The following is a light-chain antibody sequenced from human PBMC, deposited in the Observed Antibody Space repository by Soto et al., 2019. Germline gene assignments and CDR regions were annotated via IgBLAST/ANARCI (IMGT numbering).Light chain of an antibody. CDR1: SSDIGNYNY. Sequence: QSALTQPASVSGSPGQSITISCTGTSSDIGNYNYVSWYQQHPGKAPKLMIYEVSSRLSGISNRFSGSKSGNTASLTISWLKAEDEGDYYCSSYLSSGTLLFGGGTKVTVL. CDR2: EVS. CDR3: SSYLSSGTLL. J-gene: IGLJ3*02. V-gene: IGLV2-14*01.